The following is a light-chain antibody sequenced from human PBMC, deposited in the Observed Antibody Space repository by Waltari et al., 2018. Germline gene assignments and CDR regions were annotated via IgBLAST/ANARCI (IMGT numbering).Light chain of an antibody. CDR2: EVT. CDR1: SSDVGAYNY. V-gene: IGLV2-8*01. Sequence: QSALTQPPSASGSPGQSVTISCTGTSSDVGAYNYVSWYQQYPDKAPKLIIYEVTNRPSGVPDRFSGSKSGNTASLTVSGLQADDEADYYCCSHGGSNNFYIFGTGTTVTVL. J-gene: IGLJ1*01. CDR3: CSHGGSNNFYI.